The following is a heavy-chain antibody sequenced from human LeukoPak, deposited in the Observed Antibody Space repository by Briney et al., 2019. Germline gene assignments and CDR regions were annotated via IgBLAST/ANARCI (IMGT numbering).Heavy chain of an antibody. Sequence: PSETLSLTCAVSGYSISSGYYWGWIRQPPGKGLEWVASIQRDGSEKYYVESVKGRFTISRDNAKNSLYLQMNSLRAEDTAVYYCARQGYSSGKWGQGTLVTVSS. D-gene: IGHD6-19*01. V-gene: IGHV3-7*01. CDR2: IQRDGSEK. CDR3: ARQGYSSGK. CDR1: GYSISSGYY. J-gene: IGHJ4*02.